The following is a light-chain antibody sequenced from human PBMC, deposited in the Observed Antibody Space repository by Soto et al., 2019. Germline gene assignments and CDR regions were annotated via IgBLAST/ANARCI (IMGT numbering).Light chain of an antibody. Sequence: ENVLTQSPGTLSLSPGERATLSCRASQNVDSNFLAWYQQKPGQAPRLRIYGASTRAAGVPDRFSGSRSGTDVTVTITRLEPEDFAEYYCHQYGRSPLMFTFGQGTKLGVK. CDR3: HQYGRSPLMFT. CDR1: QNVDSNF. V-gene: IGKV3-20*01. J-gene: IGKJ2*01. CDR2: GAS.